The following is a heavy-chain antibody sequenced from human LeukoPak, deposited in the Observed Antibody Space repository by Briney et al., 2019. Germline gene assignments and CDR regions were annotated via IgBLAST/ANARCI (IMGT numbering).Heavy chain of an antibody. CDR1: GGSISSSSYY. CDR3: ARQDYYDSIGYFDY. D-gene: IGHD3-22*01. Sequence: SETLSLTCTVTGGSISSSSYYWAWIRQPPGKELQWLGSMYYSGSSYYNPSLKSRVTMSVDTSKNQFSLNLSSVTAADTAVYYCARQDYYDSIGYFDYWGQGILVTVSS. CDR2: MYYSGSS. J-gene: IGHJ4*02. V-gene: IGHV4-39*01.